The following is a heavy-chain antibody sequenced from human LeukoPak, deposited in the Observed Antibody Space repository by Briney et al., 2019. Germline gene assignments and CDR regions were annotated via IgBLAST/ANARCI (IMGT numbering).Heavy chain of an antibody. D-gene: IGHD3-16*01. CDR2: IIPIFGTA. Sequence: SVKVSCKASGGTLSSYAISWVRQAPGQGLEWMGGIIPIFGTANYAQKFQGRVTITADESTSTAYMELSSLRSEDTAVYYCASSIMISDFGFLIAAFDYWGQGTLVTVSS. CDR3: ASSIMISDFGFLIAAFDY. J-gene: IGHJ4*02. CDR1: GGTLSSYA. V-gene: IGHV1-69*13.